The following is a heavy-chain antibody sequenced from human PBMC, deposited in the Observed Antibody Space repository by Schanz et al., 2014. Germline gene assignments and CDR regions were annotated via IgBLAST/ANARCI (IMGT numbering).Heavy chain of an antibody. CDR2: INTGGDST. V-gene: IGHV3-23*04. Sequence: EVQLVESGGGLIQPGGSLRLSCATSGFSLDIFAVSWVRQAPGKGLEWVSSINTGGDSTYYADSVKGRFTISRDNSRDTVYLQMNSLRPEDTAVYYCARKMKLGVYGGKGHDSLDIWGQGTMVTVSS. D-gene: IGHD4-17*01. CDR1: GFSLDIFA. J-gene: IGHJ3*02. CDR3: ARKMKLGVYGGKGHDSLDI.